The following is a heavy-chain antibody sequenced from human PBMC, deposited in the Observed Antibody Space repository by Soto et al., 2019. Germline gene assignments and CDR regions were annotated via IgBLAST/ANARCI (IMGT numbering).Heavy chain of an antibody. V-gene: IGHV4-59*01. CDR1: GGSISSYY. Sequence: SETLSLTCTVSGGSISSYYWSWIRQPPGKGLAWIGYIYYSGSTNYNPSLKSRVTISVETSKNQFSLKLSSVTAADTAVYYCARDTGGYSYVSFYYGMDVWGRGTTVSVSS. CDR3: ARDTGGYSYVSFYYGMDV. J-gene: IGHJ6*02. D-gene: IGHD5-18*01. CDR2: IYYSGST.